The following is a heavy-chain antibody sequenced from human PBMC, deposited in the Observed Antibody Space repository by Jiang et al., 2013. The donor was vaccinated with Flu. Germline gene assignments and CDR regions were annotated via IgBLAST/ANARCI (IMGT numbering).Heavy chain of an antibody. CDR1: GFTFSDYY. Sequence: GGSLRLSCAASGFTFSDYYMSWIRQAPGKGLEWVSYISSSGSTIYYADSVKGRFTISRDNAKNSLYLQMNSLRAEDTAVYYCARSRGYSYGSEIYFDYWGQGTLVTVSS. D-gene: IGHD5-18*01. CDR2: ISSSGSTI. J-gene: IGHJ4*02. CDR3: ARSRGYSYGSEIYFDY. V-gene: IGHV3-11*01.